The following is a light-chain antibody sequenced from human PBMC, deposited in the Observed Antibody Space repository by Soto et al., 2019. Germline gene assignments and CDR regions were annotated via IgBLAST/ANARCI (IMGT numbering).Light chain of an antibody. J-gene: IGLJ3*02. V-gene: IGLV2-11*01. CDR2: DVS. CDR3: CSYAGRYTHWV. CDR1: SSNIGAYNY. Sequence: QSALTQPRSVSGSPGQSVTFSCTGTSSNIGAYNYVSWYQKHPGKAPKLMIYDVSKRPSGVPDRFSGSKSGNTASLTISGLQAEDEADYYCCSYAGRYTHWVFGGGTKVTVL.